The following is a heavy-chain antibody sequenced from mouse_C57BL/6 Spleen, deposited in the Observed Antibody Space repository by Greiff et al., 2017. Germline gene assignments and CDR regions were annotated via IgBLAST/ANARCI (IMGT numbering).Heavy chain of an antibody. CDR3: ARGGYYGSSHWYCEV. CDR2: IYPGSGNT. J-gene: IGHJ1*03. CDR1: GYTFTDYY. V-gene: IGHV1-76*01. Sequence: QVQLQQSGAELVRPGASVKLSCKASGYTFTDYYINWVKQRPGQGLEWIARIYPGSGNTYYNEKFKGKATLTAEKSSSTAYMQLSSLTSEDSAVYFCARGGYYGSSHWYCEVWGTGTTVTVSS. D-gene: IGHD1-1*01.